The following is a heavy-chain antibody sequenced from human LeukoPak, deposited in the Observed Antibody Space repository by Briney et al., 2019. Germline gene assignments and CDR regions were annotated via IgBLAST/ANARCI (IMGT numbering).Heavy chain of an antibody. D-gene: IGHD2-2*02. CDR2: INHSGST. CDR3: ARGRWIVVVPAAITIPPFDP. CDR1: GGSISSGGYY. V-gene: IGHV4-39*07. J-gene: IGHJ5*02. Sequence: SETLSLTCTVSGGSISSGGYYWSWIRQPPGKGLEWIGEINHSGSTNYNPSLKSRVTISVDTSKNQFSLKLSSVTAADTAVYYCARGRWIVVVPAAITIPPFDPWGQGTLVTVSS.